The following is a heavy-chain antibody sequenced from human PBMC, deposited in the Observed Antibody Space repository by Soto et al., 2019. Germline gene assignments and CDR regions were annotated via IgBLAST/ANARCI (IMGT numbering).Heavy chain of an antibody. CDR2: IYSGGST. D-gene: IGHD6-6*01. CDR3: AREGDSSLGGMDV. V-gene: IGHV3-53*01. Sequence: GGSLRLSCAASGFTVSSNYMSWVRQAPGKGLEWVSVIYSGGSTYYADSVKGRFTISRDNSKNTLYLQMNSLRAEDTAVYYCAREGDSSLGGMDVWGQGTPVTVSS. CDR1: GFTVSSNY. J-gene: IGHJ6*02.